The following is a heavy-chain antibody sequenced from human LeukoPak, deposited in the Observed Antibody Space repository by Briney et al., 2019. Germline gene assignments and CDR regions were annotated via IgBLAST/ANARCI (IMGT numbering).Heavy chain of an antibody. CDR2: INPNSGGT. V-gene: IGHV1-2*02. Sequence: ASVKVSCKASGYTFTGYYMHWVRQAPGQGLEWMGWINPNSGGTNYAQKFQGRVTMTRDTSVSTAYMELSRLRSDDTAVYYCARSSGWPYYFDYWGQGTLVTVSS. CDR1: GYTFTGYY. D-gene: IGHD6-19*01. CDR3: ARSSGWPYYFDY. J-gene: IGHJ4*02.